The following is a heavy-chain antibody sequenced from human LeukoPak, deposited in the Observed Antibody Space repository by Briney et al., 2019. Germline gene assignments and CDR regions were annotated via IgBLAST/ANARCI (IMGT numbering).Heavy chain of an antibody. J-gene: IGHJ4*02. D-gene: IGHD2-15*01. CDR1: GYMFTELS. Sequence: ASVEVSCKVSGYMFTELSMHWVRQAPGKGLEWMGGFDPEDGETIYAQKFQGRVTMTEDTSTDTAYMELSSLRSEDTAVYYCATDQGHCSGGSCYSGFYWGQGTLVTVSS. V-gene: IGHV1-24*01. CDR2: FDPEDGET. CDR3: ATDQGHCSGGSCYSGFY.